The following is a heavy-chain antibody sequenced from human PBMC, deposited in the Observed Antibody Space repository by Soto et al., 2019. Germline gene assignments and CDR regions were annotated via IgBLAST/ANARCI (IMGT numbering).Heavy chain of an antibody. Sequence: QVQLQESGPGLVKPSQTLSLTCTVSGGSISSGDYYWSWIRQPPGKGLEWIGYIYYSGSTYYNPSLKSRVTLSLDTSKNQFSLKLSSVPAAETAVYYCARPLTFGGVIVDAFDIWGQGTMVTVSS. D-gene: IGHD3-16*02. CDR2: IYYSGST. V-gene: IGHV4-30-4*01. CDR3: ARPLTFGGVIVDAFDI. J-gene: IGHJ3*02. CDR1: GGSISSGDYY.